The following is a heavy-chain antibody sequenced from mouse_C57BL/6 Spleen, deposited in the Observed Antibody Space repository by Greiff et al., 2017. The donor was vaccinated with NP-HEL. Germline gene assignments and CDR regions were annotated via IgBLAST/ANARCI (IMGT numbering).Heavy chain of an antibody. V-gene: IGHV1-66*01. CDR2: IYPGSGNT. J-gene: IGHJ4*01. CDR1: GYSFTSYY. Sequence: VKVVESGPELVKPGASVKISCKASGYSFTSYYIHWVKQRPGQGLEWIGWIYPGSGNTKYNEKFKGKATLTADTSSSTAYMQLSSLTSEDSAVYYCAREAVVDYYAMDYWGQGTSVTVSS. D-gene: IGHD1-1*01. CDR3: AREAVVDYYAMDY.